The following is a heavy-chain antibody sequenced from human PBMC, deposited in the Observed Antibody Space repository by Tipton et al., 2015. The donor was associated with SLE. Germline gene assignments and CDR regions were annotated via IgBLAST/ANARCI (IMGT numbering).Heavy chain of an antibody. D-gene: IGHD4-17*01. CDR2: IYTSGST. J-gene: IGHJ4*02. V-gene: IGHV4-4*07. CDR1: GGSIRSYY. CDR3: ARVPVYGDGYFDY. Sequence: TLSLTCTVSGGSIRSYYWCWIRQPAGKGLEWIGRIYTSGSTYYNPPLKSRVNISVDTSKNQFSLKLSSVTAADTAVYYCARVPVYGDGYFDYWGQGTLVTVSS.